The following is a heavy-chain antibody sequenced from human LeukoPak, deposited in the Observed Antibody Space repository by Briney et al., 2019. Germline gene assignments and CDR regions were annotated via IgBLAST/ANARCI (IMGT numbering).Heavy chain of an antibody. CDR2: IGGSGGST. D-gene: IGHD5-18*01. Sequence: QPGGSLRLSCAASGFTFSTYAMSWVRQAPGKGLEWVSTIGGSGGSTYYADSVKGRFTISRDNSKNTLYLQMNSLRAEDTAVYYCAKDARMARIQLWLHRGPYFDYWGQGTLVTVSS. V-gene: IGHV3-23*01. J-gene: IGHJ4*02. CDR3: AKDARMARIQLWLHRGPYFDY. CDR1: GFTFSTYA.